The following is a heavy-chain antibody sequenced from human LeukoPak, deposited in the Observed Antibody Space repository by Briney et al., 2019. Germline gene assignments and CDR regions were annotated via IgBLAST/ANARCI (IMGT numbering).Heavy chain of an antibody. CDR2: IYSGGST. Sequence: PGGSLRLSCAASGFTVSSNYMSWVRQAPGKGLEWVSVIYSGGSTYYADSVKSRFTISRDNSKNTLYLQMNSLRAEDTAVYYCATSGVGATNFDYWGQGTLVTVSS. J-gene: IGHJ4*02. V-gene: IGHV3-53*01. CDR1: GFTVSSNY. D-gene: IGHD1-26*01. CDR3: ATSGVGATNFDY.